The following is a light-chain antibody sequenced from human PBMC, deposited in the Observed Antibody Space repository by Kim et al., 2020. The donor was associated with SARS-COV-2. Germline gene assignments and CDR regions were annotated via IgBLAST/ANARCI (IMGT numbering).Light chain of an antibody. CDR3: QQYGASPYS. Sequence: EIVLTQSPGTLSLSPVERATLSCRASQVVSNNYLAWYQQKPGQAPSLLIYGASKRTTDFPDRFSGSGSGTDLTLTIDRLEPEDFAVYFCQQYGASPYSFGQGTKLEI. CDR1: QVVSNNY. V-gene: IGKV3-20*01. J-gene: IGKJ2*03. CDR2: GAS.